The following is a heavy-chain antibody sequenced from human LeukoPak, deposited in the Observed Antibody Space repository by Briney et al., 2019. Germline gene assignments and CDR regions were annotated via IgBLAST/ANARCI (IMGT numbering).Heavy chain of an antibody. D-gene: IGHD3-10*01. V-gene: IGHV1-8*01. J-gene: IGHJ6*03. Sequence: ASVKVSCKASGYTFTSYDINWVRQATGQGLEWMGWMNPNSGNTGYAQKFQGRVTMTRNTSISTAYMEPSSLRSEDTAVYYCARGRGRLYYYYMDVWGKGTTVTVSS. CDR2: MNPNSGNT. CDR1: GYTFTSYD. CDR3: ARGRGRLYYYYMDV.